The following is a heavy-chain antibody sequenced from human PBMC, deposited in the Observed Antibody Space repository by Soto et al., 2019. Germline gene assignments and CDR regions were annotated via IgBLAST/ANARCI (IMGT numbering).Heavy chain of an antibody. CDR1: GFIFSDYI. CDR2: IWSDGSSI. CDR3: AGEFRNCDGDCGHSAFDM. D-gene: IGHD2-21*02. Sequence: QVHLVDSGGGVVQPGGSLRLSCEGSGFIFSDYIMHWVRQAPGKGLEWVAVIWSDGSSIHYADSVRGRFTISRDNYKNTLYLQMSSLRVEDTALYYCAGEFRNCDGDCGHSAFDMWGQGTMVAVSS. J-gene: IGHJ3*02. V-gene: IGHV3-33*01.